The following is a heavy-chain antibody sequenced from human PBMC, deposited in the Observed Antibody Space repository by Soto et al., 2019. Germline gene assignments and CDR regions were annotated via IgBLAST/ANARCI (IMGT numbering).Heavy chain of an antibody. D-gene: IGHD3-22*01. V-gene: IGHV3-21*01. CDR3: ARVLTAYSSGYYFDY. J-gene: IGHJ4*02. CDR2: ISSSSSYI. Sequence: GGSLRLSCAASGFTFSSYSMNWVRQAPGKGLEWVSSISSSSSYIYYADSVKGRFTISRDNAKNSLYLQMNSLRAEDTAVYYCARVLTAYSSGYYFDYWGQGTLVTVSS. CDR1: GFTFSSYS.